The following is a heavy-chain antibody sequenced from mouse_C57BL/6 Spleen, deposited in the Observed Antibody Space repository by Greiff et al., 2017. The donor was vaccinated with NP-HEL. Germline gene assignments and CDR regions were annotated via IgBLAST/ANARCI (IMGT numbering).Heavy chain of an antibody. CDR2: IWRGGST. CDR3: ARNNYDSGYGSRYCYFDV. J-gene: IGHJ1*03. V-gene: IGHV2-2*01. D-gene: IGHD1-1*01. Sequence: QVQLQQSGPGLVQPSQSLSITCTVSGFSLTSYGVHWVRQSPGKGLEWLGVIWRGGSTDYYAAFISRMSTCKDNSKCQVFFKMNSLQAHVTAIYYCARNNYDSGYGSRYCYFDVWGTGTTVTVSS. CDR1: GFSLTSYG.